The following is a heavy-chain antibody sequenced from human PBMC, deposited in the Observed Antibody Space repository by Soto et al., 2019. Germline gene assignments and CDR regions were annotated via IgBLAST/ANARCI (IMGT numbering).Heavy chain of an antibody. Sequence: GASVKVSCKASGYTFTSYGISWVRQAPGQGLEWMGWISAYNGNTNYAQKLQGRVTMTTDTSTSTAYMELSSLRSEDTAVYYCARVTSWVITNYYYYGMDVWGQGTTVTVSS. CDR1: GYTFTSYG. CDR3: ARVTSWVITNYYYYGMDV. V-gene: IGHV1-18*01. J-gene: IGHJ6*02. CDR2: ISAYNGNT. D-gene: IGHD3-22*01.